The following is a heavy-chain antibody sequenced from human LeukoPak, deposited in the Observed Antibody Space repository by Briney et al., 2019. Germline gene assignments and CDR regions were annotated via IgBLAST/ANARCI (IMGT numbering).Heavy chain of an antibody. CDR2: IYYSGST. J-gene: IGHJ6*02. Sequence: SETLSLTCTVSGGSISSSSYYWGWIRQPPGKGLEWIGSIYYSGSTYYNPSLKSRVTISVDTSKNQFSLKLSSVTAADTAVYYCARRSTRLYYYYGMDVWGQGTTVTVSS. CDR3: ARRSTRLYYYYGMDV. V-gene: IGHV4-39*01. CDR1: GGSISSSSYY. D-gene: IGHD2-2*01.